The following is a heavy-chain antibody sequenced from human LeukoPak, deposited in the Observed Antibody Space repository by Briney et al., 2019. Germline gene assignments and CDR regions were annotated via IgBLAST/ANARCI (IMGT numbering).Heavy chain of an antibody. Sequence: ASVKVSCKASGYPFIGYDLHWVRQAPGQGLEWMGIINPSGGSTSYAQKFQGRVTMTRDTSTSTVYMELSSLRSEDTAVYYCARDRDSSSSGKWPNWFDPWGQGTLVTVSS. V-gene: IGHV1-46*01. CDR1: GYPFIGYD. CDR3: ARDRDSSSSGKWPNWFDP. J-gene: IGHJ5*02. CDR2: INPSGGST. D-gene: IGHD6-6*01.